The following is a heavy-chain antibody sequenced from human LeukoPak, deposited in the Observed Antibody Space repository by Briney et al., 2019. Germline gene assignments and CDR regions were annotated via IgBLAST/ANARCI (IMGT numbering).Heavy chain of an antibody. J-gene: IGHJ4*02. V-gene: IGHV3-21*01. CDR1: GFTFSSYS. Sequence: PGESLRLSCAASGFTFSSYSMNWVRQAPGKGLEWVSSISSSSSYIYYADSVKGRFTISRDNAKNSLYLQMNSLRAEDTAVYYCARELDYGDSPHFDYWGQGTLVTVSS. CDR3: ARELDYGDSPHFDY. CDR2: ISSSSSYI. D-gene: IGHD4-17*01.